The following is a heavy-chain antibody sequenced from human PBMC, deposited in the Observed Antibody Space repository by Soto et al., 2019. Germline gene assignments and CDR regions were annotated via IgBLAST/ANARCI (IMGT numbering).Heavy chain of an antibody. D-gene: IGHD1-26*01. J-gene: IGHJ4*02. CDR3: AKDFTPDSRWDIDY. Sequence: ESGGGLVQPGGSLRLSCAASGFTFSIYAMNWVRQAPGKGLEWVAGIIGAGAPYYADPVKGRFTISRDNSKNTLYLQMNSLRDEDTALYFCAKDFTPDSRWDIDYWGQGTLVTVSS. CDR1: GFTFSIYA. CDR2: IIGAGAP. V-gene: IGHV3-23*01.